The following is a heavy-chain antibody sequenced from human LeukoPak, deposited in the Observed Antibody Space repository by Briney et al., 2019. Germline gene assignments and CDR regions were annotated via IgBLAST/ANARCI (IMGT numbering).Heavy chain of an antibody. V-gene: IGHV3-23*01. CDR1: GFTFSTYA. CDR2: IGASGGGT. Sequence: PGGSLRLSCAASGFTFSTYAMSWVRQAPGKGLEWFSAIGASGGGTYYADSVKGRFTISRDNFKNTLYLQLNSLRAEDTAVYYCAKDGYCSSTNCYPAPYWGQGTLVTVSS. D-gene: IGHD2-2*03. CDR3: AKDGYCSSTNCYPAPY. J-gene: IGHJ4*02.